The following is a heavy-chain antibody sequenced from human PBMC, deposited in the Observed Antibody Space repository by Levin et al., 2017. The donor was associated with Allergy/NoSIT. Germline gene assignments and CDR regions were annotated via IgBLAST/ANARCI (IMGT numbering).Heavy chain of an antibody. CDR3: ARERGSAGNIVATWFDP. CDR2: IWYDGSNK. J-gene: IGHJ5*02. Sequence: SCAASGFTFSSYGMHWVRQAPGKGLEWVAVIWYDGSNKYYADSVKGRFTISRDNSKNTLYLQMNSLRAEDTAVYYCARERGSAGNIVATWFDPWGQGTLVTVSS. CDR1: GFTFSSYG. V-gene: IGHV3-33*01. D-gene: IGHD5-12*01.